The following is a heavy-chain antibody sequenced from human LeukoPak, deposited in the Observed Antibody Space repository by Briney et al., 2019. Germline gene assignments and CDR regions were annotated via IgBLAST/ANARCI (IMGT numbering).Heavy chain of an antibody. CDR2: ISSSGTPI. J-gene: IGHJ4*02. Sequence: GGSLRLSCAASGFTFSSYEMNWVRQAPGKGLEWVSYISSSGTPIYYADSVKGRLTISRDNAKNSLYLQMNSLRAEDTAVYYCARDRRVRGYSYASVTDYWGQGTLVTVSS. V-gene: IGHV3-48*03. CDR1: GFTFSSYE. CDR3: ARDRRVRGYSYASVTDY. D-gene: IGHD5-18*01.